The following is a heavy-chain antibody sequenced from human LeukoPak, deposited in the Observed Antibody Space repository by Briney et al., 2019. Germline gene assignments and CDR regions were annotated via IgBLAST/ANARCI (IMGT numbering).Heavy chain of an antibody. D-gene: IGHD6-19*01. CDR1: GFTFSSYS. Sequence: GGSLRLSCAASGFTFSSYSMNWVRQAPGKGLEWVSYISSSSSTIYYADSVKGRFTISRDNAKNSLYLQMNSLRAEDTAVYYCAKASGTGLYYFDYWGQGTLVTVSS. CDR3: AKASGTGLYYFDY. CDR2: ISSSSSTI. J-gene: IGHJ4*02. V-gene: IGHV3-48*01.